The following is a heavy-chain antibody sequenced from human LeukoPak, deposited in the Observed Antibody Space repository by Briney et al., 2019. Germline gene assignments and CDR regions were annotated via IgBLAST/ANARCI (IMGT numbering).Heavy chain of an antibody. D-gene: IGHD5-18*01. CDR2: IIPIFGTA. Sequence: GASVKVSCKASGGTFGSYVISWVRQAPGQGLEWMGGIIPIFGTAHYAQKFQGRLTITADESTSTVYMEMSSLRPEDTAMYYCAKEGDTALVTGYFDLWGRGTLVTVSS. CDR1: GGTFGSYV. V-gene: IGHV1-69*01. CDR3: AKEGDTALVTGYFDL. J-gene: IGHJ2*01.